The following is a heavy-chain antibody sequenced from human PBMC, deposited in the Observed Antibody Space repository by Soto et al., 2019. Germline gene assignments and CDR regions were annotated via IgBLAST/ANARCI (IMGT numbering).Heavy chain of an antibody. D-gene: IGHD1-1*01. CDR1: GGSISSGGYY. V-gene: IGHV4-31*03. Sequence: SETLSLTCTVSGGSISSGGYYWSWIRQHPGKGLEWIGYIYYSGSTYYNPSLKSRVTISVDTSKNQFSLKLSSVTAADTAVYYCARKESGPGHDAFDIWGQGTMVTVSS. J-gene: IGHJ3*02. CDR3: ARKESGPGHDAFDI. CDR2: IYYSGST.